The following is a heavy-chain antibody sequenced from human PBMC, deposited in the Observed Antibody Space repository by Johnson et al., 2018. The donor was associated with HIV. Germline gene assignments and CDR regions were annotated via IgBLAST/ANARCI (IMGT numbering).Heavy chain of an antibody. CDR2: ISWNSGII. V-gene: IGHV3-9*01. J-gene: IGHJ3*02. Sequence: VQLVESGGGVVQPGGSLRLSCAASGFTFSSYAMHWVRQAPGKGLEWVSGISWNSGIIGYADSVKGRFTISRDNAKKSLYLQMNSLRAEDTAMPYCARGDEPTFAFDIWGQGTMVTVSS. CDR3: ARGDEPTFAFDI. CDR1: GFTFSSYA.